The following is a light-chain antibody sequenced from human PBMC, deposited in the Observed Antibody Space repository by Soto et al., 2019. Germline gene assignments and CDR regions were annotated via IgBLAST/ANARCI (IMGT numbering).Light chain of an antibody. CDR3: QQRSNWPRT. J-gene: IGKJ1*01. V-gene: IGKV3-11*01. CDR2: DAS. CDR1: QSVSSY. Sequence: EIVLTQSPATLSLSPGERATLSCRASQSVSSYLAWYQHKPGQAPRLLIYDASNRATGIPARFSGSGSGTDFTLTISSLEPEEFAVYYCQQRSNWPRTFGQGNKVEIK.